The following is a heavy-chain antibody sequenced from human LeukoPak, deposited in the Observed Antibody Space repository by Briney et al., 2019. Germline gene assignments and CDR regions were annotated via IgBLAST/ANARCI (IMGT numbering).Heavy chain of an antibody. CDR1: GFTFSSYG. Sequence: PGGSLRLSCAASGFTFSSYGMHWVRQAPGKGLELVANIWYDGSNEYYADSVKGRFTISRDNSKNTLYLQMNSLRAEDTAVYYCAKSVGYHSDRSGYYWLGTFDSWGQGTLVTVSS. CDR3: AKSVGYHSDRSGYYWLGTFDS. D-gene: IGHD3-22*01. CDR2: IWYDGSNE. J-gene: IGHJ4*02. V-gene: IGHV3-33*06.